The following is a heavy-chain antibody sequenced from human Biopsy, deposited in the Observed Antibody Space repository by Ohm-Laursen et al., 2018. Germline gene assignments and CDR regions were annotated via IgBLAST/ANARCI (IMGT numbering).Heavy chain of an antibody. CDR1: GYSFTKYY. CDR3: ARAVRYRLLSDP. D-gene: IGHD2/OR15-2a*01. Sequence: ASVKVSCKVSGYSFTKYYINWVRQATGQGLEWMGWMNPISGNTGYAHKFRGRVTMTSDSSISTAYLEVSSLTFEDTAVYYCARAVRYRLLSDPWGQGTLVTVSS. CDR2: MNPISGNT. J-gene: IGHJ5*02. V-gene: IGHV1-8*01.